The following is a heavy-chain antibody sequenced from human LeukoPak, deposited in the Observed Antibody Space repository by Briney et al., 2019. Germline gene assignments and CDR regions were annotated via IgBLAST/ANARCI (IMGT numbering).Heavy chain of an antibody. J-gene: IGHJ6*03. D-gene: IGHD2-8*02. CDR3: AGGPALVGYWYYYMDV. CDR1: GGSISSYY. V-gene: IGHV4-4*07. Sequence: SETLSLTCTVSGGSISSYYWSWIRQPAGKGLEWIGRIYTSGSTNYNPSLKSRVTMSVDTSKNQFSLKLSSVTAADTAVYYCAGGPALVGYWYYYMDVWGKGTTVTVSS. CDR2: IYTSGST.